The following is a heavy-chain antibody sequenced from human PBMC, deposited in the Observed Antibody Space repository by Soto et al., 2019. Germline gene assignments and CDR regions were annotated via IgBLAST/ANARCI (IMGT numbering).Heavy chain of an antibody. Sequence: ASVKVSCKASGYTFTSYGISWVRQAPGQGLEWMGWISAYNGNTNYAQKLQGRVTMTTDTSTSTAYMELRSLRSDDTAVYYCARDFQYYDFWSGYYNYYYYMDVWGKGTTVTVSS. V-gene: IGHV1-18*01. D-gene: IGHD3-3*01. CDR2: ISAYNGNT. J-gene: IGHJ6*03. CDR1: GYTFTSYG. CDR3: ARDFQYYDFWSGYYNYYYYMDV.